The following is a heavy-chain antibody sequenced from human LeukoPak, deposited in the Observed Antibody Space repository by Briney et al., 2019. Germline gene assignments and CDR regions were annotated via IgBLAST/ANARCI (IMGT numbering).Heavy chain of an antibody. D-gene: IGHD5-12*01. CDR2: LSSSSDYT. CDR1: GFTFTNYH. Sequence: GGSLRLSCAASGFTFTNYHMDWVRQAPGMGLEWVSFLSSSSDYTSYADSVKGRFTISRDNAKNSLFLQMNSLRAEDTAIYYCAKRKYSDSDLRAFDIRGQGTMVTVSS. V-gene: IGHV3-21*01. J-gene: IGHJ3*02. CDR3: AKRKYSDSDLRAFDI.